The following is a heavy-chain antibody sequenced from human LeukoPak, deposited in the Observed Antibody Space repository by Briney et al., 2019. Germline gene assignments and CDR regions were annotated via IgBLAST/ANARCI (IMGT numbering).Heavy chain of an antibody. V-gene: IGHV3-21*01. Sequence: GGSLRLSCAASGSTFNNYNMNWVRQAPGKGLEWVSSISTSSNYISYADSVKGRFTISRDNAKNSLYLQMNSLRAEDTALYYCARGDDSSGRRGAAFDIWGQGTMVTVSS. CDR1: GSTFNNYN. CDR2: ISTSSNYI. J-gene: IGHJ3*02. CDR3: ARGDDSSGRRGAAFDI. D-gene: IGHD6-19*01.